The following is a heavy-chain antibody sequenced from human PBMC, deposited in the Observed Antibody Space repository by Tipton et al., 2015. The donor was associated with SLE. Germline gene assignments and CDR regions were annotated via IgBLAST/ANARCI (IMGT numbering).Heavy chain of an antibody. CDR2: INSDGSST. Sequence: SLRLSCAASGFTFSRYWMHWVRQAPGKGLVWVSHINSDGSSTSYADSVKGRFTISRDNAKNTLYLQMNSLRAEDTAVYYCARKVVVPGAIRDYFGMDVWGQGTTVTVSS. J-gene: IGHJ6*02. CDR3: ARKVVVPGAIRDYFGMDV. CDR1: GFTFSRYW. D-gene: IGHD2-2*01. V-gene: IGHV3-74*01.